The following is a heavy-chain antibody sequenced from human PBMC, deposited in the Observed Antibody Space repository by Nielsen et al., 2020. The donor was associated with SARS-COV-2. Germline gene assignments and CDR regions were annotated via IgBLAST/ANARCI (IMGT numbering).Heavy chain of an antibody. J-gene: IGHJ5*02. CDR3: ARGQQWLEYNWFDP. CDR2: MNPNSGNT. D-gene: IGHD6-19*01. CDR1: GYTFTSYD. Sequence: ASVKVSCKASGYTFTSYDINWVRQATGQGLEWMGWMNPNSGNTGYAQKFQGRVTMTRNTSISTAYMELSSLRSEGTAVYYCARGQQWLEYNWFDPWGQGTLVTVSS. V-gene: IGHV1-8*01.